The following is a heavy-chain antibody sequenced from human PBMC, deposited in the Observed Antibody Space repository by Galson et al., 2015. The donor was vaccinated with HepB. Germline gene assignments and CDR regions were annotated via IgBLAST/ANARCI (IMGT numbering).Heavy chain of an antibody. CDR3: ARQFAYYDILTGYYYDAFDI. CDR2: IYYSGST. Sequence: SETLSLTCTVSGGSISSSSYYWGWIRQPPGKGLEWIGSIYYSGSTYYNPSLKSRVTISVDTSKNQFSLKLSSVTAADTAVYYCARQFAYYDILTGYYYDAFDIWGQGTMVTVSS. J-gene: IGHJ3*02. V-gene: IGHV4-39*01. CDR1: GGSISSSSYY. D-gene: IGHD3-9*01.